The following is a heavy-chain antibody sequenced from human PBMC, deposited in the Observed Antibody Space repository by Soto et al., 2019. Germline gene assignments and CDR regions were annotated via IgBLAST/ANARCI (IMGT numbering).Heavy chain of an antibody. J-gene: IGHJ4*02. Sequence: GGSLRLSCAASGFTFSSYGMHWVRQAPGKGLEWVAVISYDGSNKYYADSVKGRFTISRDNSKNTLYLQMNSLRAEDTAVYYCAKESRYFDWLLWKYEDPPDYWGQGTLVTVSS. CDR3: AKESRYFDWLLWKYEDPPDY. CDR2: ISYDGSNK. CDR1: GFTFSSYG. V-gene: IGHV3-30*18. D-gene: IGHD3-9*01.